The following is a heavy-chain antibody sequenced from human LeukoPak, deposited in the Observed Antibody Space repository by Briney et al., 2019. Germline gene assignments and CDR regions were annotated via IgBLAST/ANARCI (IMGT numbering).Heavy chain of an antibody. J-gene: IGHJ4*02. CDR3: ARVYGDYVGVDY. Sequence: PGGSLRLSCAASGFTFSDYYMSWIRQAPGKGLEWVSYISSSSSYTNYADSVKGRFTISRDNAKNSLYLQMNSLRAEDTAVYYCARVYGDYVGVDYWGQGTLVTVSS. CDR1: GFTFSDYY. CDR2: ISSSSSYT. V-gene: IGHV3-11*06. D-gene: IGHD4-17*01.